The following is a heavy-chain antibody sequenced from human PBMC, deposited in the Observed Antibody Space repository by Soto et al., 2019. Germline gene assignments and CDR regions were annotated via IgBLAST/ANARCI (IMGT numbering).Heavy chain of an antibody. CDR1: GYTFTSYY. CDR3: ARDREIAVAGTGDLGY. CDR2: INPSGGST. D-gene: IGHD6-19*01. Sequence: ASVKVSCKASGYTFTSYYMHWVRQAPGQGLEWMGIINPSGGSTSYAQKFQGRVTMTRDTSTSTVYMELSSLRSEDTAVYYCARDREIAVAGTGDLGYWGQGTLVTVSS. J-gene: IGHJ4*02. V-gene: IGHV1-46*03.